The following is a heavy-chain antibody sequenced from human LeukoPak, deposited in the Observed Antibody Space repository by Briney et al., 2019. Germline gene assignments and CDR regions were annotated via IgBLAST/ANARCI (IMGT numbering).Heavy chain of an antibody. CDR3: ASGACIVTDVPQKCKPVFGWGIGYQCYYGMDV. Sequence: SETLSLTCSVYGGSLSGYYWSWIRQPPGKGLEWIGEIYHSGSTNYNPPLKSRVTISEDTSKGHLSLKLRSVTAADTAVYYCASGACIVTDVPQKCKPVFGWGIGYQCYYGMDVWGQGTTVTVSS. J-gene: IGHJ6*02. CDR1: GGSLSGYY. CDR2: IYHSGST. D-gene: IGHD1-26*01. V-gene: IGHV4-34*01.